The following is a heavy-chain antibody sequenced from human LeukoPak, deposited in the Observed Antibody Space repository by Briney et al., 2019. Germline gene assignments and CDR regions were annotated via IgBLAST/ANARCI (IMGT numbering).Heavy chain of an antibody. CDR2: INSDGSST. D-gene: IGHD3-22*01. J-gene: IGHJ4*02. V-gene: IGHV3-74*01. CDR3: ARGYTYYYDSSGYLGY. CDR1: GFTFSSYW. Sequence: GGSLRLSCAASGFTFSSYWMHWVRQAPGEGLVWVSRINSDGSSTNYADSVRRRFTISRENAKNTLYLQMNSLRAEDTAVYYCARGYTYYYDSSGYLGYWGQGTLVTVSS.